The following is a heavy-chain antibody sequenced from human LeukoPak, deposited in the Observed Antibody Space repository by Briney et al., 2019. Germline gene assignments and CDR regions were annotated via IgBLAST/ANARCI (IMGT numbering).Heavy chain of an antibody. J-gene: IGHJ5*02. CDR2: IYYSGST. D-gene: IGHD3-3*01. V-gene: IGHV4-39*07. CDR1: GGSISSSSYY. Sequence: NPSETLSLTCTVSGGSISSSSYYWGWIRRPPGKGLEWIGSIYYSGSTYYNPSLKSRVTISVDTSKNQFSLKLSSVTAADTAVYYCASYPEIFGVAGDGAHWFDPWGQGTLVTVSS. CDR3: ASYPEIFGVAGDGAHWFDP.